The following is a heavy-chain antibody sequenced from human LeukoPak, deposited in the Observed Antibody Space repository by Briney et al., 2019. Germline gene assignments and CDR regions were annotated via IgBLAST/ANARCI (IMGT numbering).Heavy chain of an antibody. CDR3: AREVEQQQLGGIDP. CDR1: GVSISTSSYY. D-gene: IGHD6-13*01. V-gene: IGHV4-39*07. CDR2: IYYSGST. Sequence: SETLSLTCIVSGVSISTSSYYWSWIRQPPGKGLEWMASIYYSGSTYYNTSLKGRVSISVDTSKNQFSLKLSSVTAADTAVYYCAREVEQQQLGGIDPWGQGTLVTVSS. J-gene: IGHJ5*02.